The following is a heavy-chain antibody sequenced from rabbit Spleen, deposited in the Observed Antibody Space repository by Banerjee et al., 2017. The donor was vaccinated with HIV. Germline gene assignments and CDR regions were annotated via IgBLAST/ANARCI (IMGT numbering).Heavy chain of an antibody. J-gene: IGHJ4*01. CDR2: IAGSSSGFT. V-gene: IGHV1S40*01. Sequence: QSLEESGGDLVKPGASLTLTCTASGFSFSSSDYMCWVRQAPGKGLEWISCIAGSSSGFTYSATWASGRFTISKTSSTTVTLQMTSLTAADTATYSCARDLVGVIGWNFGLWGPGTLVTVS. CDR3: ARDLVGVIGWNFGL. D-gene: IGHD4-1*01. CDR1: GFSFSSSDY.